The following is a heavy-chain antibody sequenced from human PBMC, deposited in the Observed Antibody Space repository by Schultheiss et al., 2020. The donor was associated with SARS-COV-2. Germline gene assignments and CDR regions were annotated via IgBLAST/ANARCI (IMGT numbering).Heavy chain of an antibody. Sequence: GESLKISCAASGFTFSSYGMHWVRQAPGKGLEWVAVISYDGSNKYYADSVKGRFTISRDNSKNTLYLQMNSLRAEDTAVYYCAKDLGITMVRGVIITDNWFDPWGQGTLVTVSS. J-gene: IGHJ5*02. D-gene: IGHD3-10*01. CDR1: GFTFSSYG. V-gene: IGHV3-30*18. CDR2: ISYDGSNK. CDR3: AKDLGITMVRGVIITDNWFDP.